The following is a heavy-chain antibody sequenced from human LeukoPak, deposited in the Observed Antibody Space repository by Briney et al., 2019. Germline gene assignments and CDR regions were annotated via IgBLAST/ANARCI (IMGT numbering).Heavy chain of an antibody. J-gene: IGHJ3*02. CDR1: GGSISSYY. CDR3: ARSNISPEAFNI. CDR2: IYTSGST. Sequence: SETLSLTCTVSGGSISSYYWSWIRQPAGKGLEWIGRIYTSGSTNYNPSLKSRVTMSVDTSKNQFSLKLSSVTAADTAVYHCARSNISPEAFNIWGQGTMVTVSS. D-gene: IGHD2-21*01. V-gene: IGHV4-4*07.